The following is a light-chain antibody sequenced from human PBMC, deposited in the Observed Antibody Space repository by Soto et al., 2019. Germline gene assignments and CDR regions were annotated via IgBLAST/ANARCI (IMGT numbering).Light chain of an antibody. J-gene: IGKJ5*01. CDR1: QSVSSAY. CDR3: QQYGGSVPIT. CDR2: GAS. Sequence: EIVLTQSPGTLSLSPGERATLSCRASQSVSSAYLAWYQQKPGQAPRLLISGASSRATGIPDRFSGSGSGTDFSRTISGLEPEDFAVYYCQQYGGSVPITFGQGTRLDIK. V-gene: IGKV3-20*01.